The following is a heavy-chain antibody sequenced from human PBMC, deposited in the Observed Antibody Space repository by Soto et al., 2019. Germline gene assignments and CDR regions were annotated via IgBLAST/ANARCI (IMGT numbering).Heavy chain of an antibody. CDR1: GGSFSGYY. CDR3: ARGRVGYYDFWSGYQNPDYYYYYGMDV. Sequence: LSLTCAVYGGSFSGYYWSWIRQPPGKGLEWIGEINHSGSTNYNPSLKSRVTISVDTSKNQFSLKLSSVTAADTAVYYCARGRVGYYDFWSGYQNPDYYYYYGMDVWGHGTTVTVSS. D-gene: IGHD3-3*01. J-gene: IGHJ6*02. V-gene: IGHV4-34*01. CDR2: INHSGST.